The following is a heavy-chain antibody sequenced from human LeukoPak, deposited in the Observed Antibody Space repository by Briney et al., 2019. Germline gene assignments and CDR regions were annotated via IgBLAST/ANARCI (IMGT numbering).Heavy chain of an antibody. CDR2: IYYSGST. J-gene: IGHJ4*02. CDR3: AKILAKTYYYDSSGYNFDY. Sequence: SETLSLTCTVSGGSISSYYWSWIRQPPGKGLEWIGYIYYSGSTNYNPSLKSRVTISVDTSKNQFSLKLSSVTAADTAVYYCAKILAKTYYYDSSGYNFDYWGQGTLVTVSS. D-gene: IGHD3-22*01. V-gene: IGHV4-59*01. CDR1: GGSISSYY.